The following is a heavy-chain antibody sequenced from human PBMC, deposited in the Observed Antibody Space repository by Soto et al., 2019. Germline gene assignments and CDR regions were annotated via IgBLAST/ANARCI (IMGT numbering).Heavy chain of an antibody. J-gene: IGHJ5*02. CDR3: ARFPAGDFIVVGGNWFDP. D-gene: IGHD2-2*01. CDR2: IIPIFGTA. Sequence: QVQLVQSGAEVKKPGSSVKVSCKASGGTFSSYAISWVRQAPGQGLEWMGGIIPIFGTANYAQKFQGRVTITADESTSTAYMELSSLRSEDTAVYYCARFPAGDFIVVGGNWFDPWGHGTLVTVSS. V-gene: IGHV1-69*01. CDR1: GGTFSSYA.